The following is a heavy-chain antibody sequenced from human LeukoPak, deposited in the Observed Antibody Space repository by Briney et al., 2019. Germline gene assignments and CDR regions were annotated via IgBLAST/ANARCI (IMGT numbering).Heavy chain of an antibody. V-gene: IGHV3-7*01. Sequence: GGSLRLSLAAPGFAFSTYWMDWGRQAPGKGVEWVGNINQDGSVKHYVDSVRGRFTISRDNARNSVYLQMNALRVEDTAVYYCTRDFVFWGQGTLVTASS. CDR1: GFAFSTYW. CDR3: TRDFVF. D-gene: IGHD3-3*01. CDR2: INQDGSVK. J-gene: IGHJ4*02.